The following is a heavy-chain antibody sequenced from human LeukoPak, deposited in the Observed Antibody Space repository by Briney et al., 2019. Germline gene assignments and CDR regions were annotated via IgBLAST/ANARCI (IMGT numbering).Heavy chain of an antibody. Sequence: GGTLRLSCAASGFTFSSYGMSWVRQAPGKGLEWVSAISGSGGSTYYADSVKGRFTISRDNSKNTLYLQMNSLRAENTAVYYCAKDRYYYDSSGYYYFDYWGQGTLVTVSS. J-gene: IGHJ4*02. CDR1: GFTFSSYG. V-gene: IGHV3-23*01. CDR2: ISGSGGST. CDR3: AKDRYYYDSSGYYYFDY. D-gene: IGHD3-22*01.